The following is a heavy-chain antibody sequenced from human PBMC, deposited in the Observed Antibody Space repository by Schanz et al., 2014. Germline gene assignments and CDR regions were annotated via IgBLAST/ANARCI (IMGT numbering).Heavy chain of an antibody. V-gene: IGHV4-28*03. CDR3: ARDRGHGDLPGDI. J-gene: IGHJ3*02. D-gene: IGHD4-17*01. CDR2: IYHSGST. Sequence: QVQLQESGPGLVKPSETLSLTCVVSRHSFSSSNWWGWIRQPPGKGLEWIGEIYHSGSTKHNPSLKRRVTISVDTSKNQFSLNLSSATAADAAVYYCARDRGHGDLPGDIWGQGTMVTVSS. CDR1: RHSFSSSNW.